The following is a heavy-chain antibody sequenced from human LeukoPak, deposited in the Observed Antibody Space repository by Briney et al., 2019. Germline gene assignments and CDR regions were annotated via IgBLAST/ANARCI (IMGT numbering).Heavy chain of an antibody. CDR1: GRSISTGGYC. CDR3: ARVTAYYYDSSGYYYFAY. D-gene: IGHD3-22*01. V-gene: IGHV4-31*03. CDR2: IYYIGST. J-gene: IGHJ4*02. Sequence: SQSLSLACTVYGRSISTGGYCWGWIRQHPVNGLDWTRLIYYIGSTYYKPSLKSRVTISVDTSKNQFSLKLSSVPAADTAVYYCARVTAYYYDSSGYYYFAYWGQGTLVTVSS.